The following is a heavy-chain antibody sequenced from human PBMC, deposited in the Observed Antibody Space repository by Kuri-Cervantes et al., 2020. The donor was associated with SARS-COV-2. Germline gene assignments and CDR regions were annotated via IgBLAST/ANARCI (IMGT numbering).Heavy chain of an antibody. Sequence: SETLSLTCTVSGGSISSYYWSWIRQPPGKGLEWIGEINHSGSTNYNPSLKSRVTISIDTSKNQFSLMLSSVTAADTAVYYCARVSVVVVPSAIHYYYGMDVWGQGTTVTVSS. CDR2: INHSGST. CDR3: ARVSVVVVPSAIHYYYGMDV. CDR1: GGSISSYY. J-gene: IGHJ6*02. D-gene: IGHD2-2*01. V-gene: IGHV4-34*01.